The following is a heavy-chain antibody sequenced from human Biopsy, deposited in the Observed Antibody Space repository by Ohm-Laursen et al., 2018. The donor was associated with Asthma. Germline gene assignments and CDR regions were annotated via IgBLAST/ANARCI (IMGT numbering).Heavy chain of an antibody. Sequence: SVKVSCKTSGYTFIGYHIHWVRQAPGQGLEWMGRINPNSGGTNYAQKFQGRVTMTRDTSISTAYMELSSLRSEDTAVYYCTRWSLRVRDTPNDYWGQGTLVTVSS. CDR2: INPNSGGT. CDR3: TRWSLRVRDTPNDY. J-gene: IGHJ4*02. V-gene: IGHV1-2*06. CDR1: GYTFIGYH. D-gene: IGHD3-16*01.